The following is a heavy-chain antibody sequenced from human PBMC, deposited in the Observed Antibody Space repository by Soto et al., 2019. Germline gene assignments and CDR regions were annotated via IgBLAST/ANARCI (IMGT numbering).Heavy chain of an antibody. CDR2: IHYSGST. V-gene: IGHV4-59*08. CDR1: GGSINSSY. CDR3: ARVHVMVVAGSTFDY. J-gene: IGHJ4*01. Sequence: PSETQSLTCTVSGGSINSSYWSWIRQPPGKGLEYIGYIHYSGSTNYNPSLKGRVTISVDTSKNQFSLKLSSVTAADTAVYYCARVHVMVVAGSTFDYWGHGTLVTVSS. D-gene: IGHD6-19*01.